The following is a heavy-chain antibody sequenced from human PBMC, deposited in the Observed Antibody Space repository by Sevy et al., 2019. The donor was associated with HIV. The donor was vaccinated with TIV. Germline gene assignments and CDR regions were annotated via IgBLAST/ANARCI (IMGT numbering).Heavy chain of an antibody. Sequence: GGSLRLSCAASGFTFSNAWMSWVRQAPGKGLEWVGRIKSKTDGGTTDYAAPVKGRFTISRDDSKNTLYLQMNSLKTEDTAVYYYTTYRAEGELADAFDIWGQGTMVTVSS. D-gene: IGHD1-26*01. CDR2: IKSKTDGGTT. V-gene: IGHV3-15*01. CDR1: GFTFSNAW. CDR3: TTYRAEGELADAFDI. J-gene: IGHJ3*02.